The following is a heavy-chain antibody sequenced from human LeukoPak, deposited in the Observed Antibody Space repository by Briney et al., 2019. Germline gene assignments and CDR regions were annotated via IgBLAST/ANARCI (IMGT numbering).Heavy chain of an antibody. CDR2: INPHSGGT. CDR1: GYTFTGYY. CDR3: ARDVGEYCSSTNCYASHY. J-gene: IGHJ4*02. D-gene: IGHD2-2*01. V-gene: IGHV1-2*02. Sequence: ASVKVSCKASGYTFTGYYIHWVRQAHGQGLEWMGWINPHSGGTNYAQKFQGGVTMTRDTSITTAYMELSSLRSDDTALYYCARDVGEYCSSTNCYASHYWGQGTLVTVSS.